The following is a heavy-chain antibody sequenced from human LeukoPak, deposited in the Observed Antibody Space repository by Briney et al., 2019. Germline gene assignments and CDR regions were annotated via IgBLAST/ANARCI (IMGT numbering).Heavy chain of an antibody. V-gene: IGHV4-39*07. CDR2: IYYSGST. J-gene: IGHJ5*02. Sequence: PSETLSLTCTVSGGSISSSSYYWGWIRQPPGKGLEWIGSIYYSGSTYYTPSLKSRVTISVDTSKNQFSLKLSSVTAADTAVYYCARDLSMDVVGFEPWGQGTLVTVSS. CDR3: ARDLSMDVVGFEP. D-gene: IGHD5-12*01. CDR1: GGSISSSSYY.